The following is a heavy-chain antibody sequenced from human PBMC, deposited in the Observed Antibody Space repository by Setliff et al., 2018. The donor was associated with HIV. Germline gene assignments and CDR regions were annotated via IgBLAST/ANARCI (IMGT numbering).Heavy chain of an antibody. Sequence: GASVKVSCKSSGYTFNDYFRHWVRQVPGQGLEWMGWINPNSGATNYAQTFQGRVTMTRDTSVSKAYMELSRLRSEDTAVYFCARARQGSGSFDNWGQGTLVTVSS. V-gene: IGHV1-2*02. CDR2: INPNSGAT. CDR3: ARARQGSGSFDN. CDR1: GYTFNDYF. D-gene: IGHD3-10*01. J-gene: IGHJ4*02.